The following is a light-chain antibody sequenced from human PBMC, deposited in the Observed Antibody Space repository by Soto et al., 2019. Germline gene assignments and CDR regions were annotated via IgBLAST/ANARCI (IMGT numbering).Light chain of an antibody. CDR1: TSDIHDFNS. V-gene: IGLV2-14*01. J-gene: IGLJ1*01. CDR2: DVN. CDR3: TSYTAKNTLV. Sequence: ALTQPASVSGSPGQSITISCSGPTSDIHDFNSISWYRHHPGKAPRLVVYDVNKRPSGISPRFSGSKSGLTASLTISGLQGEDEADYFCTSYTAKNTLVFGTGTKVTVL.